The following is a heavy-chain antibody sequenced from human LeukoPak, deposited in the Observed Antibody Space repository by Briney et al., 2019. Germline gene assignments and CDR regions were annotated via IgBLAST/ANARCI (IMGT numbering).Heavy chain of an antibody. CDR2: IYYSGST. V-gene: IGHV4-59*08. CDR3: ATGGIAAALKYSDAFDI. CDR1: GGSISSYY. D-gene: IGHD6-13*01. Sequence: SETLSLTCTVSGGSISSYYWSWIRQPPGKGLEWIGYIYYSGSTNYNPSLKSRVTISVDTSKNQFSLKLSSVTAADTVVYYCATGGIAAALKYSDAFDIWGQGTMVTVSS. J-gene: IGHJ3*02.